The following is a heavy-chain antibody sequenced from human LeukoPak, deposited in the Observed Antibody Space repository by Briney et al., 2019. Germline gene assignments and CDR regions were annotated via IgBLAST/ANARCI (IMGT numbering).Heavy chain of an antibody. J-gene: IGHJ4*02. CDR1: GFTFDDYT. D-gene: IGHD6-19*01. CDR3: ARDIRPYSSGWYGCDY. V-gene: IGHV3-43*01. CDR2: ISWDGGST. Sequence: QPGGSLRLSCAASGFTFDDYTMHWVRQAPGKGLEWVSLISWDGGSTYYADSVKGRFTISRDNSKNSLYLQMNSLRAEDTAVYYCARDIRPYSSGWYGCDYWGQGTLVTVSS.